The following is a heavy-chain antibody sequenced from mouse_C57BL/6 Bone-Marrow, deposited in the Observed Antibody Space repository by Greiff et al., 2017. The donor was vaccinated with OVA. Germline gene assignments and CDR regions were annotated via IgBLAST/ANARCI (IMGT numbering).Heavy chain of an antibody. CDR2: ISSGSSTI. D-gene: IGHD3-2*02. J-gene: IGHJ2*01. Sequence: EVKLVESGGGLVKPGGSLKLSCAASGFTFSDYGMHWVRQAPEKGLEWVAYISSGSSTIYYAEPVKGRFTISRDNAKNTLFLQMTSLRSEDTAMYYCARRLADYWGQGTTLTVSS. CDR3: ARRLADY. V-gene: IGHV5-17*01. CDR1: GFTFSDYG.